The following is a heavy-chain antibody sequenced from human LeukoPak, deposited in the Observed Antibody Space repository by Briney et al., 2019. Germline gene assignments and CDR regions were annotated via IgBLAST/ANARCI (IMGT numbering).Heavy chain of an antibody. J-gene: IGHJ4*02. CDR3: AKDPNYYDSSGYYDEVDY. Sequence: GGSLRLSCAASGFTFSSYAMSWVRQAPGKGLEWVSAISGSGGSTYYADSVKGRFTISRDNSKNTLYLQMNSLRAEDTAAYYCAKDPNYYDSSGYYDEVDYWGQGTLVTVSS. V-gene: IGHV3-23*01. CDR1: GFTFSSYA. CDR2: ISGSGGST. D-gene: IGHD3-22*01.